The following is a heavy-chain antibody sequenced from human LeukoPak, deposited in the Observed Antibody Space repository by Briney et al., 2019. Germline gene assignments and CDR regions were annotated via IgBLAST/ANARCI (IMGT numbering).Heavy chain of an antibody. CDR1: GYTFTGYY. J-gene: IGHJ6*03. V-gene: IGHV1-2*02. Sequence: ASVKVSCKASGYTFTGYYMHWVRQAPGQGLEWMGWINPNSGGTNYAQKFQGRVTMTTDTSTNTAYMELRSLRSDDTAVYYCARSDYYYYYYYMDVWGKGTTVTVSS. CDR2: INPNSGGT. CDR3: ARSDYYYYYYYMDV. D-gene: IGHD4-11*01.